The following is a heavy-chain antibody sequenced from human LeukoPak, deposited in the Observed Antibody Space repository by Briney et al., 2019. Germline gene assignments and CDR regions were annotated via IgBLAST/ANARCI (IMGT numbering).Heavy chain of an antibody. J-gene: IGHJ3*02. CDR1: GGSISSGGYF. V-gene: IGHV4-30-4*07. Sequence: SQTLSLTCAVSGGSISSGGYFWSWIRQPPGKGLEWIGYIYYSGSTNYNPSLKSRVTISVDTSKNQFSLKLSSVTAADTAVYYCARLGIGGSYYGVRAFDIWGQGTMVTVSS. D-gene: IGHD1-26*01. CDR3: ARLGIGGSYYGVRAFDI. CDR2: IYYSGST.